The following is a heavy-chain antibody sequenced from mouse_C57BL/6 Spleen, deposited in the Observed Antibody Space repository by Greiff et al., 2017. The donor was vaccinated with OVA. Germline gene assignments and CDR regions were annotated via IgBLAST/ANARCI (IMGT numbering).Heavy chain of an antibody. J-gene: IGHJ1*03. D-gene: IGHD1-1*01. CDR2: IDPSDSYT. CDR1: GYTFTSYW. CDR3: ARDYGSSYYWYCDV. Sequence: QVQLQQPGAELVMPGASVKLSCKASGYTFTSYWMHWVKQRPGQGLEWIGEIDPSDSYTNYNQKFKGKSTLTVDKSSSTAYMQLSSLTSEDSAVYYCARDYGSSYYWYCDVWGTGTTVTVSS. V-gene: IGHV1-69*01.